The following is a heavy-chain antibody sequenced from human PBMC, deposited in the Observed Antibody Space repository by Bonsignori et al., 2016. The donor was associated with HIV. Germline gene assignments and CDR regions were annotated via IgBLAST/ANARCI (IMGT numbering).Heavy chain of an antibody. CDR3: AADRGHGVPLGF. Sequence: WIRQPPGKGLEWISYISFSSGGNTIYYADSVRGRFTISRDNAKNSLYLQMSGLRVEDTAVYYCAADRGHGVPLGFWGQGTLVTVSS. CDR2: ISFSSGGNTI. V-gene: IGHV3-48*03. D-gene: IGHD2-8*01. J-gene: IGHJ4*02.